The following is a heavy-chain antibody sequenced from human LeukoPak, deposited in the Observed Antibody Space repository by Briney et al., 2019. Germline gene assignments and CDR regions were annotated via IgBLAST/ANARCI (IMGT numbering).Heavy chain of an antibody. D-gene: IGHD4-17*01. V-gene: IGHV4-30-4*01. J-gene: IGHJ5*02. Sequence: KSSQTLSLTCTVSGGSISSGDYYWSWIRQPPGKGLEWIGYIYYSGSTYYNPSLKSRVTISVATSKNQFSLKLSSVTAADTAVYYCARVAAMYGDEAWGQGTLVTVSS. CDR1: GGSISSGDYY. CDR2: IYYSGST. CDR3: ARVAAMYGDEA.